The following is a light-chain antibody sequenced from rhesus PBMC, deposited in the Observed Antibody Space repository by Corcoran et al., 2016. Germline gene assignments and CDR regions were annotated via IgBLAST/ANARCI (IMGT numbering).Light chain of an antibody. V-gene: IGKV1S9*01. Sequence: DIQMTQSPSSLSASVGDRVTITCQASQSLSNYLNWYQQKPGKIPKLLIYRASSLQSGIPSRFSGSGYRTDFTHTISSLQPEDFATYYCQQGYSYPLTFGGGTKVELK. CDR1: QSLSNY. CDR3: QQGYSYPLT. J-gene: IGKJ4*01. CDR2: RAS.